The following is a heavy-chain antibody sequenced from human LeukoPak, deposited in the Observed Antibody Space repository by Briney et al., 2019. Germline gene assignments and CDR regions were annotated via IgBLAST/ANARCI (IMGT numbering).Heavy chain of an antibody. Sequence: GGSLRLSCAASGFTFGTYWMSWVRQAPGKGLEWVANINQDGSEKNYVDSVKGRFTISRDNAKNSLYLQMNSLRAEDTAVYYCARNAYDMWGQGTTVTVSS. V-gene: IGHV3-7*01. CDR2: INQDGSEK. CDR1: GFTFGTYW. CDR3: ARNAYDM. J-gene: IGHJ3*02.